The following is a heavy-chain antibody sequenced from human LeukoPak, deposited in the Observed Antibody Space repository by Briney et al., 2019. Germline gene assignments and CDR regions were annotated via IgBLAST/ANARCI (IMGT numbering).Heavy chain of an antibody. V-gene: IGHV1-8*03. D-gene: IGHD3-22*01. Sequence: ASVKVSCKASGYTFTSYDINWVRQATGQGLEWMGWMNPNSGSTGYAQKFQGRVTITRNTSISTAYMELSGLRSEDTAVYYCASPQAYYYDSSGPPSPYYYMDVWGKGTTVTVSS. CDR3: ASPQAYYYDSSGPPSPYYYMDV. CDR2: MNPNSGST. CDR1: GYTFTSYD. J-gene: IGHJ6*03.